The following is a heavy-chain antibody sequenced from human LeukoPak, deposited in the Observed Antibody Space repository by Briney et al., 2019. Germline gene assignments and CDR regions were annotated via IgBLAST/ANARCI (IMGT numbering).Heavy chain of an antibody. J-gene: IGHJ3*02. CDR3: ATTPTSIAAAGSEGDAFDI. V-gene: IGHV1-8*01. D-gene: IGHD6-13*01. CDR2: MNPNSGNT. Sequence: ASVKVSCKASGYTFTSYDINWVRQATGQGLEWMGWMNPNSGNTGYAQKFQGRVTMTRNTSISTAYMELSSLRSEDTAVYYCATTPTSIAAAGSEGDAFDIWGQGTMVTVSS. CDR1: GYTFTSYD.